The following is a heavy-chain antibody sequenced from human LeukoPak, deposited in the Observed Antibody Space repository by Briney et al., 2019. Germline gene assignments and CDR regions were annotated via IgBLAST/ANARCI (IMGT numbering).Heavy chain of an antibody. V-gene: IGHV1-2*02. D-gene: IGHD2-15*01. CDR2: INPNSGGT. Sequence: ASVKVSCKASGYTFTGYYMHWVRQAPGQGLEWMGWINPNSGGTNYAQKFQGRVTMTRDASISTAYMELSRLRSDDTAVYYCARNPLGYCSGGSCPLPDYWGQGTLVTVSS. CDR3: ARNPLGYCSGGSCPLPDY. CDR1: GYTFTGYY. J-gene: IGHJ4*02.